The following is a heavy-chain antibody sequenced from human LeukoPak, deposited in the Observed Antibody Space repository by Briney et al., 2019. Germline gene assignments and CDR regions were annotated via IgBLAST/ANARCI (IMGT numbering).Heavy chain of an antibody. Sequence: PGGSLRLSCAASGFTFSSDSMNWVRQAPGKGLEWVSYISESSSYTYYAKSVKGRFTISRDNAKNSLYLQMNSLRGEDTAVYYCARDDAATARASGMDVLGKGTTVTVSS. V-gene: IGHV3-21*01. CDR1: GFTFSSDS. J-gene: IGHJ6*04. CDR2: ISESSSYT. D-gene: IGHD6-6*01. CDR3: ARDDAATARASGMDV.